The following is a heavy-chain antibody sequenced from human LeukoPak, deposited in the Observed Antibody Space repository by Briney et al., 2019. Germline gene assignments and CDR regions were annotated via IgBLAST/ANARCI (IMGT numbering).Heavy chain of an antibody. Sequence: PGGSLRLSCAASGFTFSSYTINWVRQAPGKGLEWVSTISSNSNYIYYAASVKGRFTISRDNSKNTVYLQMNSLRAEDTAVYYCARDGYQGFGSWFDYWGQGTLVTVSS. V-gene: IGHV3-21*01. D-gene: IGHD3-10*01. CDR2: ISSNSNYI. J-gene: IGHJ4*02. CDR3: ARDGYQGFGSWFDY. CDR1: GFTFSSYT.